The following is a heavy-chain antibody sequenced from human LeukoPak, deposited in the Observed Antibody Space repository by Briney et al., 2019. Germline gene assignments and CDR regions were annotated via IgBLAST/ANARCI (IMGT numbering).Heavy chain of an antibody. CDR2: IIPIFGTA. CDR1: GGTFSSYA. V-gene: IGHV1-69*05. Sequence: GASVKASCKASGGTFSSYAISWVRQAPGQGLEWMGGIIPIFGTANYAQKFQGRVTITTDESTSTAYMELSSLRSEDTAVYYCARSTIFGVVIGPWGQGTLVTVSS. J-gene: IGHJ5*02. D-gene: IGHD3-3*01. CDR3: ARSTIFGVVIGP.